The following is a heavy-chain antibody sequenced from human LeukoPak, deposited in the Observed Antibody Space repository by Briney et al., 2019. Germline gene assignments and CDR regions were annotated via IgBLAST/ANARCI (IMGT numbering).Heavy chain of an antibody. CDR1: GFTFSDYY. Sequence: GGSLRLSCAASGFTFSDYYMSWIRQAPGKGLEWVSYISSSSSYTNYADSVKGRFTISRDNAKNSLYLRMNSLRAEDTAMYYCARTMVRGVIADYWGQGTLVTVSS. J-gene: IGHJ4*02. D-gene: IGHD3-10*01. CDR3: ARTMVRGVIADY. CDR2: ISSSSSYT. V-gene: IGHV3-11*03.